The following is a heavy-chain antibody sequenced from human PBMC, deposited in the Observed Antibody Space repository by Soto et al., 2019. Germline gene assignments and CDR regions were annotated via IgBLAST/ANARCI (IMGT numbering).Heavy chain of an antibody. CDR3: ARSGPLWFGELSHFDY. CDR1: VGSISSVSYY. Sequence: QLQLQESGPGLVKPSKTLSLPGTVSVGSISSVSYYWAWIGQPPGKGREGIGSIHYSGRTYYKTSLRSRVTISVDTSKNQFSLKVASMTAADTAVYYCARSGPLWFGELSHFDYWGQGTLVTVSS. CDR2: IHYSGRT. J-gene: IGHJ4*02. V-gene: IGHV4-39*01. D-gene: IGHD3-10*01.